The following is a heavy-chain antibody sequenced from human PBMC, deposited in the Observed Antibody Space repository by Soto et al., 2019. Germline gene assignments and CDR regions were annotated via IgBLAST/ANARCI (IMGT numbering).Heavy chain of an antibody. J-gene: IGHJ4*02. CDR3: ARRRASDYGGNHHPYYFDR. CDR2: ISYSGRT. CDR1: GASIITDNYF. D-gene: IGHD4-17*01. V-gene: IGHV4-39*01. Sequence: SETLSLTCTVSGASIITDNYFWVWIRQSPRRGLELIGSISYSGRTYDNPSLQSRVTISIDASKNQFSLKLTSVTTADTAVYYCARRRASDYGGNHHPYYFDRWGQGALVTASS.